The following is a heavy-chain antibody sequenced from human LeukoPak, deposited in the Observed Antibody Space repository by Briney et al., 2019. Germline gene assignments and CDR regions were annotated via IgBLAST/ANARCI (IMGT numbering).Heavy chain of an antibody. D-gene: IGHD3-22*01. CDR2: INSDGSST. J-gene: IGHJ4*02. CDR1: GFTFSSYR. CDR3: ARGSVYDSSGYYPNFDY. Sequence: PGGSLRLSCAASGFTFSSYRMHWVRQAPGKGLVWVSRINSDGSSTSYADSVKGRFTNSRDNAKNTLYLQMNSLRAEDTALYHCARGSVYDSSGYYPNFDYWGQGTLVTVSS. V-gene: IGHV3-74*01.